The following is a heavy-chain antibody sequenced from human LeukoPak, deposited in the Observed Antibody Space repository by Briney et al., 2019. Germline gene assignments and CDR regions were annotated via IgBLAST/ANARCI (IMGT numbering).Heavy chain of an antibody. Sequence: SGTLSLTCAVYGGSFSGYYWSWIRQPPGKGLEWIGEINHSGSTNYNPSLKSRVTISVDTSKNQFSLKLSSVTAADTAVYYCARHEYSSSRFKYWGQGTLVTVSS. D-gene: IGHD6-13*01. CDR1: GGSFSGYY. CDR2: INHSGST. CDR3: ARHEYSSSRFKY. J-gene: IGHJ4*02. V-gene: IGHV4-34*01.